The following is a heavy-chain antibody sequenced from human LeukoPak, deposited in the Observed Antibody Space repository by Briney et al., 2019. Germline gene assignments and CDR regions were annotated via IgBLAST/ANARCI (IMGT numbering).Heavy chain of an antibody. D-gene: IGHD6-19*01. Sequence: GGSLRLSCAASGFTFSDYYMSWIRQAPGKGLEWVSYISSSSSYTNYADSAKGRFTISRDNAKNSLYLQMNSLRAEDTAVYYCARDWGIAVERTEGLDYWGQGTLVTVSS. CDR2: ISSSSSYT. CDR3: ARDWGIAVERTEGLDY. V-gene: IGHV3-11*05. J-gene: IGHJ4*02. CDR1: GFTFSDYY.